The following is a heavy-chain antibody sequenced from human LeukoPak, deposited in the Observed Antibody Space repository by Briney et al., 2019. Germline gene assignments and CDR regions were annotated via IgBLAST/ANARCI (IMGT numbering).Heavy chain of an antibody. V-gene: IGHV3-48*03. CDR1: GYTFSSYE. CDR3: ARDREGKAAAGRYYYYGMDV. D-gene: IGHD6-13*01. CDR2: ISSSGSTI. J-gene: IGHJ6*02. Sequence: GGSLRLSCAASGYTFSSYEMNWVRQAPGKGLEWVSYISSSGSTIYYADSVKGRFTISRDNAKNSLYLQMNSLRAEDTAVYYCARDREGKAAAGRYYYYGMDVWGQGTTVTVSS.